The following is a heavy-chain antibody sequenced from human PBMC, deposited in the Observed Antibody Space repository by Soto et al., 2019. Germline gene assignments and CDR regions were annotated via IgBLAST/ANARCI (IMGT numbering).Heavy chain of an antibody. V-gene: IGHV4-30-4*01. CDR1: GDSINSGDFY. CDR2: IYYSGSI. D-gene: IGHD3-3*01. Sequence: SETLSLTCTVSGDSINSGDFYWSWIRQPPGKGLQFIGYIYYSGSIHYDPSLNGRVTISVDTSKNQFSLKVTSVTAADTAVYYCARRGFWSGFTWGQGTLITVSS. J-gene: IGHJ5*02. CDR3: ARRGFWSGFT.